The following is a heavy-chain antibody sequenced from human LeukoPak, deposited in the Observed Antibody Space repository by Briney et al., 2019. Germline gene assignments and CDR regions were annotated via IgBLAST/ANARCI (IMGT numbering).Heavy chain of an antibody. Sequence: GGSLRLSCAASGFTFSSYEMNWVRQAPGKGLGWVSYISSSGSTIYYADSVKGRFTISRDNAKNSLYLQMNSLRAKDTAVYYCARDAIQLWSPYGMDVWGQGTTVTVSS. CDR3: ARDAIQLWSPYGMDV. CDR2: ISSSGSTI. J-gene: IGHJ6*02. V-gene: IGHV3-48*03. CDR1: GFTFSSYE. D-gene: IGHD5-18*01.